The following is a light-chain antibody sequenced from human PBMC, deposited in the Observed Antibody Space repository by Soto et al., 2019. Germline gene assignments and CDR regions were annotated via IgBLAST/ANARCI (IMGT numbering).Light chain of an antibody. CDR2: EVS. J-gene: IGLJ1*01. Sequence: QSALTQPASVSGSPGQSITISCTGTSSDVGNYKYVSWYQQHPGKAPKLMIYEVSNRPSGVSNRFSGSKSGNTASLTISGLQAEDETDYYCFSYTSSGTYVSGNVTKLNVL. V-gene: IGLV2-14*01. CDR3: FSYTSSGTYV. CDR1: SSDVGNYKY.